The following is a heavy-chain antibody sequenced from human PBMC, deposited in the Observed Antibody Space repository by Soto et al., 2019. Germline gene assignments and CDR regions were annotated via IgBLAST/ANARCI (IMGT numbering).Heavy chain of an antibody. CDR2: ISAYNGDT. CDR3: ARDPPFSGILRGTPLMDV. CDR1: GYSFTTHG. Sequence: GASVKVSCKASGYSFTTHGISWVRRAPGHGLEWMGWISAYNGDTHYVQRFQGRLTMTTDTSTSTAYMELRSLTSDDMAVYYCARDPPFSGILRGTPLMDVWGQGTTVTVYS. D-gene: IGHD4-17*01. V-gene: IGHV1-18*03. J-gene: IGHJ6*02.